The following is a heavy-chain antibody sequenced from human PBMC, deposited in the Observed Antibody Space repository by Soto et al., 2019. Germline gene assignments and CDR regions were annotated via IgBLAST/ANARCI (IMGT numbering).Heavy chain of an antibody. V-gene: IGHV1-69*02. J-gene: IGHJ5*02. CDR3: AVGAVHTPTWMGA. CDR2: LIPAVGQA. Sequence: QVQLVQSGAEVKKPGSSMKVSCKASGGAFSGYTFNWVRQAPGQGLEWMGRLIPAVGQANNAQKFQGRLTMTADESASTVYMDLTSLTSEATAVYFCAVGAVHTPTWMGAWGQGTLVTVSS. CDR1: GGAFSGYT. D-gene: IGHD1-1*01.